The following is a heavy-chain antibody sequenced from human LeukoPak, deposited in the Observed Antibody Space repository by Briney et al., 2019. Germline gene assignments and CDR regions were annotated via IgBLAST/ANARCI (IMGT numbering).Heavy chain of an antibody. V-gene: IGHV3-23*01. J-gene: IGHJ4*02. D-gene: IGHD4-17*01. CDR2: ISGSGGST. CDR1: GFTFSSYA. CDR3: ARDLASTVTIGFVY. Sequence: GGSLRLSCAASGFTFSSYAMSWVRQAPGKGLEWVSAISGSGGSTYYADSVKGRFTISRDNAKNSLYLQMNSLRAEDTAVYYCARDLASTVTIGFVYWGQGTLVTVSS.